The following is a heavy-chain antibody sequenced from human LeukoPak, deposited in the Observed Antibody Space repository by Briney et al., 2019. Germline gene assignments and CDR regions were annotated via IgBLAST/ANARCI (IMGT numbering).Heavy chain of an antibody. Sequence: GGSLRLSCAASKFTFRNYWMSWVRQAPGKGLEWVANIKQDGSEKYYVDSVKGRFTISRDNVKNSLYLQMNSLRAEDTAVYYCARDDNFSSDSWGQGTLVTVSS. CDR3: ARDDNFSSDS. CDR1: KFTFRNYW. CDR2: IKQDGSEK. J-gene: IGHJ4*02. V-gene: IGHV3-7*05. D-gene: IGHD1-20*01.